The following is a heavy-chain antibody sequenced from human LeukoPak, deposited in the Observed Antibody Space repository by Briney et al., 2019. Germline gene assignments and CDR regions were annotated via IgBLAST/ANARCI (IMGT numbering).Heavy chain of an antibody. V-gene: IGHV1-18*04. CDR3: ARAGERYYNSGSYYPQNFDY. D-gene: IGHD3-10*01. J-gene: IGHJ4*02. CDR2: ISAYNGNT. CDR1: GYSFTSYG. Sequence: ASVKVSCKASGYSFTSYGISWVRQAHGQGLEWMGWISAYNGNTNYAQKLQGRVTMTTDTSTSTAYMELRSLRSDDTAVYYCARAGERYYNSGSYYPQNFDYWGQGTLVTVSS.